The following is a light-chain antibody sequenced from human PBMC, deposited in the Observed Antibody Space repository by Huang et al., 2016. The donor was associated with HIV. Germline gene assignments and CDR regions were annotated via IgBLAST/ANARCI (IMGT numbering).Light chain of an antibody. V-gene: IGKV2-28*01. Sequence: DIVMTQSPLSLPVAPGQPASISCKSSQNLLHTSGQNRLDWYLHKTGRSPQLLIYLGSNRASGVPDRFTGSGSGSDFTLEISRVEADDVGIYYCMQGLQTPPTFGQGTKLEI. J-gene: IGKJ2*01. CDR3: MQGLQTPPT. CDR2: LGS. CDR1: QNLLHTSGQNR.